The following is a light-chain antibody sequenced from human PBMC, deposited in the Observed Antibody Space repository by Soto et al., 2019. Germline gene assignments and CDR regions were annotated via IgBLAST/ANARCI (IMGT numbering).Light chain of an antibody. V-gene: IGKV3-15*01. J-gene: IGKJ1*01. CDR1: QSVSTY. CDR2: GAS. CDR3: QQYNNWPSWT. Sequence: EKVLTQSPATLSMSPGERATLSCRASQSVSTYLAWYQQKPGQGPRLLIYGASTRATGIPVRFSGSGSGTEFTLTISSLQSEDFAVYYCQQYNNWPSWTFGQGTKVEIK.